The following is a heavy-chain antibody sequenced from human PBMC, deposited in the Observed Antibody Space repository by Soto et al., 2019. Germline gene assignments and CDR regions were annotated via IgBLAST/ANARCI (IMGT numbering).Heavy chain of an antibody. V-gene: IGHV4-4*02. CDR2: SYHSGST. J-gene: IGHJ4*02. CDR1: GGSISSSNW. Sequence: QVQLQESGPGLVKPSGTLSLTCAVSGGSISSSNWWSWVRQPPGKGLEWIVESYHSGSTNYTPSLKSRVTISVDKAKNQLSLNLSSVTAAGTAVYYCARDPTGYSISWYREGDYWGQGTLVTVSS. CDR3: ARDPTGYSISWYREGDY. D-gene: IGHD6-13*01.